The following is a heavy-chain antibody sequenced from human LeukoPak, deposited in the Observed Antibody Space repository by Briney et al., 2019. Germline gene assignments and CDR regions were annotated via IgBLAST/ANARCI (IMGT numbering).Heavy chain of an antibody. CDR3: ARGPRGYYYYYYGMDV. Sequence: SETLSLTCTVSGGSISSYYWSWIRQPPGKGLEWIGYIYYSGSTNYNPSLKSRVTISVDTSKNQFSLKLSSVTAADTAVYYCARGPRGYYYYYYGMDVWGQGTTVTVSS. CDR1: GGSISSYY. CDR2: IYYSGST. V-gene: IGHV4-59*12. D-gene: IGHD1-26*01. J-gene: IGHJ6*02.